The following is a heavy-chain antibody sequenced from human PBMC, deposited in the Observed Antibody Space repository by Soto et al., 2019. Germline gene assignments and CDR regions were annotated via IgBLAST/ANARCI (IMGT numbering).Heavy chain of an antibody. CDR1: GGSITGVGYY. CDR2: IYYSGST. J-gene: IGHJ6*02. CDR3: ARASYGDYVGSLISYGMDV. V-gene: IGHV4-31*03. Sequence: QVQLHESGPGLVKPYQTLSLTCTVSGGSITGVGYYWSWIRQHPGKGLEWIGYIYYSGSTYYNPSLKSRVTLSVDTSKNQFSLKLSSVTAADTAVYYCARASYGDYVGSLISYGMDVWGQGTTVTVSS. D-gene: IGHD4-17*01.